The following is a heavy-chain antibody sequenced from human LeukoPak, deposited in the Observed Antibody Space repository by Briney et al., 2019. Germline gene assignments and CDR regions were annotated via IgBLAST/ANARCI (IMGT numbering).Heavy chain of an antibody. CDR3: ARAGELGQLGRSGSYLY. Sequence: SVKVSCKASGGTFTSYAISWVRQAPGQGLEWMGGIIPIFGTANYAQKFQGRVTITTDESTSTAYMELSSLRSEDTAVYYCARAGELGQLGRSGSYLYWGQGTLVTVSS. V-gene: IGHV1-69*05. CDR1: GGTFTSYA. D-gene: IGHD1-26*01. CDR2: IIPIFGTA. J-gene: IGHJ4*02.